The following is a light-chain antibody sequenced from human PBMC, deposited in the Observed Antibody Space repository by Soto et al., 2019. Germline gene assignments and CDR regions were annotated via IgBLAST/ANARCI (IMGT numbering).Light chain of an antibody. CDR2: DAP. Sequence: EIVLTQSPVTLSLSPGERATLSCKASQSVSSYLAWYQQKPGQAPRLLIYDAPNRATGIPARFSGSGSGTDFTLTIISLEPEDFAVYYCQQRSSWPSTFGGGTKVDIK. CDR3: QQRSSWPST. J-gene: IGKJ4*01. V-gene: IGKV3-11*01. CDR1: QSVSSY.